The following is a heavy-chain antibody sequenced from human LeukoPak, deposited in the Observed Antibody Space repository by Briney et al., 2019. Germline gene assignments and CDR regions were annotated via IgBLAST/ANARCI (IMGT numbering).Heavy chain of an antibody. CDR1: GFTFSDYY. CDR2: INPGGTS. CDR3: ARDLRRGLDL. J-gene: IGHJ5*02. Sequence: PGGSLRLSCAASGFTFSDYYMSWIRQAPGKGLEWVSVINPGGTSYYADSVKGRFNISRDISKNTVFLQMNSLRAEDTAVYFCARDLRRGLDLWGQGTQVNVSS. V-gene: IGHV3-66*01.